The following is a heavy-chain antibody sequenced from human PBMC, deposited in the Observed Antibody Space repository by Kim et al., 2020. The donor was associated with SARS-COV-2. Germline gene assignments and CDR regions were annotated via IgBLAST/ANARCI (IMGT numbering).Heavy chain of an antibody. J-gene: IGHJ4*02. Sequence: SETLSLTCAVSGGSISSGGYSWSWIRQPPGKGLEWIGYIYHSGSTYYNPSLKSRVTISVDRSKNQFSLKLSSVTAADTAVYYCARARRQLPFDYWGQGTL. CDR3: ARARRQLPFDY. CDR2: IYHSGST. CDR1: GGSISSGGYS. D-gene: IGHD1-26*01. V-gene: IGHV4-30-2*01.